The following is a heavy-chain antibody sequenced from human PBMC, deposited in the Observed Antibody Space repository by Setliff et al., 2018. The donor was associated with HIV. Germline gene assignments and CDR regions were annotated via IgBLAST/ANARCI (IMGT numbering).Heavy chain of an antibody. CDR2: AHYSGAI. CDR3: ARPSFGIGGGANFDS. V-gene: IGHV4-39*02. CDR1: GASTSDNIYY. Sequence: SETLSLTCSVTGASTSDNIYYWGWIRHSPGKGLEWIASAHYSGAIFYNPSLKRRVTMSVDTSGSRFSLKLTSVTAADTAVYYCARPSFGIGGGANFDSWGRGTLVTVSS. D-gene: IGHD3-3*01. J-gene: IGHJ4*02.